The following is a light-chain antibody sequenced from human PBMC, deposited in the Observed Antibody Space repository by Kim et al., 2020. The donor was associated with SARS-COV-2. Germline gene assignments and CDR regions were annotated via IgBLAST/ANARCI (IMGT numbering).Light chain of an antibody. J-gene: IGKJ1*01. CDR1: QSVDSSY. Sequence: FLRERATLSCRASQSVDSSYLAWYQQKPGQAPRLLIYDASTRATGTPDRFSGSGSGTDFTLTISRLESEDFAVYYCHQYGSSPSTFGQGTKVEIK. V-gene: IGKV3-20*01. CDR2: DAS. CDR3: HQYGSSPST.